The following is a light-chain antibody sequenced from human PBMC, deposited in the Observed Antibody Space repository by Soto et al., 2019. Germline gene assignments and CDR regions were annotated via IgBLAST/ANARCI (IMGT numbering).Light chain of an antibody. CDR1: ALAKKY. J-gene: IGLJ2*01. CDR3: LSTDSSGTVWV. V-gene: IGLV3-16*01. Sequence: SYELTQPPSVSVSLGQMARITCSGEALAKKYTYWYQKKPGQSPVVLIHKNSERPSGIPERFSGSSSGTTVTLTIRGVQAEDEADYYCLSTDSSGTVWVFGGGTKLTVL. CDR2: KNS.